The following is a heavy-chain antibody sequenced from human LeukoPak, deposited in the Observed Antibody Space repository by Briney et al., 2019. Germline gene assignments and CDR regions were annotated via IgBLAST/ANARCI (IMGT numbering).Heavy chain of an antibody. CDR1: GGSISSYY. CDR2: IYYSGST. V-gene: IGHV4-59*12. Sequence: SETLSLTCTVSGGSISSYYWSWIRQPPGKGLEWIGYIYYSGSTNYNPSLKSRVTISVDTSKNQFSLKLSSVTAADTAVYYCARDSSGYYYPYYFDYWGQGTLVTVSS. CDR3: ARDSSGYYYPYYFDY. D-gene: IGHD3-22*01. J-gene: IGHJ4*02.